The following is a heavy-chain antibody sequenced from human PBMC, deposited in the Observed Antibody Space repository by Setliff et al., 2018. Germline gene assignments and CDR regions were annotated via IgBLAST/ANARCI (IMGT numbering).Heavy chain of an antibody. V-gene: IGHV5-51*01. CDR1: GYRFTSYW. D-gene: IGHD3-16*01. J-gene: IGHJ3*01. CDR3: ARLGVFPDAFDV. CDR2: IYPGDSDT. Sequence: GESLKISCKGSGYRFTSYWIGWVRQMPGKGLEWMGIIYPGDSDTRYSPSFQGQVTISADKSINTAYLQWRSLKASDTAVYYCARLGVFPDAFDVWGPGTMVTVSS.